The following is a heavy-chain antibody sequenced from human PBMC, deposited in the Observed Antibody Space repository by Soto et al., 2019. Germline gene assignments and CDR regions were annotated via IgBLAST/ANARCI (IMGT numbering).Heavy chain of an antibody. D-gene: IGHD3-9*01. CDR2: ISSSSSTI. CDR3: ARDMTYDILTGSFYYYGMDV. V-gene: IGHV3-48*02. CDR1: GFTFSSYS. J-gene: IGHJ6*02. Sequence: GGSLRLSCAASGFTFSSYSMNWVRQAPGKGLEWVSYISSSSSTIYYADSVKGRFTISRDNAKNSLYLQMNSLRDEDTAVYYCARDMTYDILTGSFYYYGMDVWGQGTTVTVSS.